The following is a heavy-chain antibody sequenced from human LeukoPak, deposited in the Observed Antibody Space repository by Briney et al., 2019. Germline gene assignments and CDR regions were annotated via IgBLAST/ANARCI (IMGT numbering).Heavy chain of an antibody. Sequence: ASVKVSCKASGGTFSSYAISWVRQAPGQGLEWMGGIIPIFGTANYAQKFQGRVTITADESTSTAHMELSSLRSEDTAVYYCARVGSSGSYFDYWGQGTLVTVSS. D-gene: IGHD1-26*01. V-gene: IGHV1-69*13. CDR2: IIPIFGTA. CDR1: GGTFSSYA. J-gene: IGHJ4*02. CDR3: ARVGSSGSYFDY.